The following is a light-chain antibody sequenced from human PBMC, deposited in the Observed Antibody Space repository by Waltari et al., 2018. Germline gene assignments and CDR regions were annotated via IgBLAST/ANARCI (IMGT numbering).Light chain of an antibody. Sequence: HQRPGKARKLVIYDVSYRTSGVSNRFSGSKSGSTASLTISGLQAEDEADYNCSSYTSSSTVGVLFGGGTKLTVL. CDR2: DVS. V-gene: IGLV2-14*03. CDR3: SSYTSSSTVGVL. J-gene: IGLJ2*01.